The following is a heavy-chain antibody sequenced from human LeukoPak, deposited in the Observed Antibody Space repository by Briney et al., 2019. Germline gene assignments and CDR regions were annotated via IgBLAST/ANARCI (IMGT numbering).Heavy chain of an antibody. CDR2: IYYTGST. D-gene: IGHD3-10*01. CDR1: GGSISSSSYY. V-gene: IGHV4-39*01. Sequence: SETLSLTCTVSGGSISSSSYYWGWLRQPPGRGLEWIATIYYTGSTNYNPPLKSRVTISVDTSKNQFSLKLSSVTAADTAVYYCAGHTSSTAFDIWGQGTMVTVSS. J-gene: IGHJ3*02. CDR3: AGHTSSTAFDI.